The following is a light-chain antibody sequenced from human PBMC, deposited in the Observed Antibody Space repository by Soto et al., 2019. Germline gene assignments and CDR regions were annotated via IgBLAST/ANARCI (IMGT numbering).Light chain of an antibody. J-gene: IGLJ3*02. CDR1: SGSVSTSYY. CDR2: STN. V-gene: IGLV8-61*01. Sequence: QTVVTQEPSVSVSPGRTVTLTCGLSSGSVSTSYYPSWYQQTPGQAPRTLIYSTNTPSSGLPDRFSGSILGNKAALTITRAPADDESDYYCVLYMGSGIWVFGGGTKLTVL. CDR3: VLYMGSGIWV.